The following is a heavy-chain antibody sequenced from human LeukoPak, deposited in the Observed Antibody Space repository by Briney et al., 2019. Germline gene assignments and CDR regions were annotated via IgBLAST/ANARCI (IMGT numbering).Heavy chain of an antibody. CDR3: ARVTEARPFGELLPIT. V-gene: IGHV1-8*01. CDR1: GYTFTSYD. Sequence: ASVRVSCKASGYTFTSYDINWVRQATGQGLEWMGWMNPNSGNTGYAQKFQGRVTMTRNTSISTAYMELSSLRSEDTAVYYCARVTEARPFGELLPITWGQGTLVTVSS. CDR2: MNPNSGNT. D-gene: IGHD3-10*01. J-gene: IGHJ5*02.